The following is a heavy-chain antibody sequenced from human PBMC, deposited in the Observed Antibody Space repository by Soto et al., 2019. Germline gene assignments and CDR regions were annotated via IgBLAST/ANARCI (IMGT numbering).Heavy chain of an antibody. D-gene: IGHD2-21*02. CDR1: GGTFSSYT. V-gene: IGHV1-69*02. CDR3: ARDDGLAYCGGDCYS. J-gene: IGHJ4*02. Sequence: QVQLVQSGAEVKKPGSSVKVSCKASGGTFSSYTISWVRQAAGQGLEWMGRIIPILGIANYAQKFQGRVTITVDKSTSTAYMELSSLRSEDTAVYYCARDDGLAYCGGDCYSWGQGTLVTVSS. CDR2: IIPILGIA.